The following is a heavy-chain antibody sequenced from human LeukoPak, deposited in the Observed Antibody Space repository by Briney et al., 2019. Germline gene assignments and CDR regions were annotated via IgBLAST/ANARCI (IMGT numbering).Heavy chain of an antibody. J-gene: IGHJ4*02. D-gene: IGHD3-10*01. CDR2: IKSKTDGGTT. CDR3: TTEGGLWSGESTLY. Sequence: GGSLRLSCAASGFTFSNAWMSWVRQAPGKGLEWVGRIKSKTDGGTTDYAAPVKGRFTISRDDSKNTLYLQMNSLKTEDTAVYYCTTEGGLWSGESTLYWGQGTLVTVSS. V-gene: IGHV3-15*01. CDR1: GFTFSNAW.